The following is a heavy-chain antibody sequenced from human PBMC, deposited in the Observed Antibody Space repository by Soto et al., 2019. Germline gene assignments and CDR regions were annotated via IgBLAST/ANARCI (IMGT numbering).Heavy chain of an antibody. V-gene: IGHV3-21*01. J-gene: IGHJ4*02. CDR1: GFIFSSYT. Sequence: EVQLVESGGGLVKPGGSLRLSCAASGFIFSSYTMNWVRQAPGKGLEWVSSISASSTYIYYADSLKGRFTISRDNAYNSLYLQMNSLRAEDTDVYYCPRGWLRDQWMYWGQGTLVTVSS. CDR3: PRGWLRDQWMY. D-gene: IGHD5-12*01. CDR2: ISASSTYI.